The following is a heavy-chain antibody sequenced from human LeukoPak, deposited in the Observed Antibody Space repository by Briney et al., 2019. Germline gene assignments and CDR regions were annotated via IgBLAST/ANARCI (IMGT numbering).Heavy chain of an antibody. CDR3: ARDCSSTSCYAGSAFDI. D-gene: IGHD2-2*01. CDR2: ISAYNGNT. CDR1: GYTFSDYY. J-gene: IGHJ3*02. Sequence: VASVKVSFKGSGYTFSDYYLHWVRQAPGQGLEWMGWISAYNGNTNYAQKLQGRVTMTTDTSTSTAYMELRSLRSDDTAVYYCARDCSSTSCYAGSAFDIWGQGTMVTVSS. V-gene: IGHV1-18*04.